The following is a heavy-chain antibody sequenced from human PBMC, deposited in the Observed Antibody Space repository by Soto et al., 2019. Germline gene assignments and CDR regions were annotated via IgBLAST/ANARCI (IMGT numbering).Heavy chain of an antibody. D-gene: IGHD1-1*01. CDR2: IYYIGNT. J-gene: IGHJ5*02. CDR3: ARRGSAVSVATGFDP. CDR1: SSAMSARTYL. V-gene: IGHV4-39*01. Sequence: PSETLSPNYRFTSSAMSARTYLMQCTPQPPGKGLEWIGSIYYIGNTYYNPSLKSRVTISIDTSENQFSLRLNSVTAADTAVYFCARRGSAVSVATGFDPWGQGTPVTVS.